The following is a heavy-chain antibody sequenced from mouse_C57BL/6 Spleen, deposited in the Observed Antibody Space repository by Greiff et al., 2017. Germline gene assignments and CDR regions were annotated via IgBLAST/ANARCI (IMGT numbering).Heavy chain of an antibody. V-gene: IGHV5-12*01. J-gene: IGHJ1*03. CDR2: ISNGGGST. CDR3: ARWDFDV. CDR1: GFTFSDYY. Sequence: DVHLVESGGGLVQPGGSLKLSCAASGFTFSDYYMYWVRQTPEKRLEWVAYISNGGGSTYYPDTVKGRFTISRDNAKNTLYLQMSRLKSEDTAMYYCARWDFDVWGTGTTVTVSS.